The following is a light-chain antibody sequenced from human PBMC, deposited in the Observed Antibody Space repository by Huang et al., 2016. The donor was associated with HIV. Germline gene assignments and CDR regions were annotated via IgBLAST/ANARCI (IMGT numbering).Light chain of an antibody. J-gene: IGKJ3*01. CDR1: QIVSSH. CDR3: QQYNDFRST. CDR2: DAS. V-gene: IGKV3-15*01. Sequence: ETVMTQSPVTLSVSPGDIASLSCRSSQIVSSHLAWYQQKPGLAPSLLLYDASPRATGVPARFSGSGAGTEFTLTISTLQSEDSAVYYCQQYNDFRSTFGPGTRVETK.